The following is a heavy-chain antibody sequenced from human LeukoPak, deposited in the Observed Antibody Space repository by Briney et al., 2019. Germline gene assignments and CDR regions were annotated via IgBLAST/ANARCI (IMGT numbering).Heavy chain of an antibody. Sequence: GGSLRLSCAASGFTFSSYWMTLVRQAPEKGLEWVANIKQDGSEKYYVDSVKGRFTISRDNAKNSLSLQMNSLRAEDTAVYYCARRDHGDYGEEYWGQGTLVTVSS. J-gene: IGHJ4*02. D-gene: IGHD4-17*01. CDR1: GFTFSSYW. CDR3: ARRDHGDYGEEY. CDR2: IKQDGSEK. V-gene: IGHV3-7*01.